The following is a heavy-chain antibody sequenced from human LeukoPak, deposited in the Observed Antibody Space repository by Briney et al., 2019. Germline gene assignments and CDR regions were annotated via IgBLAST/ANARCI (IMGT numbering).Heavy chain of an antibody. Sequence: KPSETLSLTCTVSGGSISSSSYYWGWIRQPPGKGLEWIGSIYYSGSTYYNPSLKSRVTISVDTSKNQFSLKLSSVTAADTAVYYCFSLTGTNDYWGQGTLVTVSS. CDR3: FSLTGTNDY. CDR1: GGSISSSSYY. D-gene: IGHD1-7*01. CDR2: IYYSGST. J-gene: IGHJ4*02. V-gene: IGHV4-39*01.